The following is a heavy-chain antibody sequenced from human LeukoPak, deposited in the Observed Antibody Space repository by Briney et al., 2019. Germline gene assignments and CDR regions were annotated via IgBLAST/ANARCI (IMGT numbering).Heavy chain of an antibody. CDR3: ARADGYLDAFDI. V-gene: IGHV1-24*01. CDR1: GYTLTELS. D-gene: IGHD5-18*01. Sequence: ASVKVSCKVSGYTLTELSMHWVRQAPGKGLEWMGGFDPEDGETNYAQKFQGRVTMTEDTSTDTAYMELRSLRSEDTAVYYCARADGYLDAFDIWGQGTMVTVSS. CDR2: FDPEDGET. J-gene: IGHJ3*02.